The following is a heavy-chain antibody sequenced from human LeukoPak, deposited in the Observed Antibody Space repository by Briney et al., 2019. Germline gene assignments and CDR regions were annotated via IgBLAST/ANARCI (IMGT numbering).Heavy chain of an antibody. Sequence: PSETLSLTCAVYGGSFSNYYWSWIRQPPGKGLEWIGEISHSGSTNYNPSLKSRVTISVDTSKNQFSLKLSSVTAADTAVYYCARVRITMVRGVIITDYYYYMDVWGKGTTVTISS. CDR1: GGSFSNYY. V-gene: IGHV4-34*01. CDR2: ISHSGST. J-gene: IGHJ6*03. CDR3: ARVRITMVRGVIITDYYYYMDV. D-gene: IGHD3-10*01.